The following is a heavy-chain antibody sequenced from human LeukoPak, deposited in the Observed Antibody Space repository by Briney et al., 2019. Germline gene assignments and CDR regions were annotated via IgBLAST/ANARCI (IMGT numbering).Heavy chain of an antibody. D-gene: IGHD3-10*01. CDR3: TRFGESHFDY. J-gene: IGHJ4*02. CDR1: GYTFTSYG. CDR2: ISAYNGNT. V-gene: IGHV1-18*01. Sequence: GASVKDSCKASGYTFTSYGISWVRQAPGQGLEWMGWISAYNGNTNYAQKLQDRVTMTRDTPTSTVYMELNSLTSDNTAVYYCTRFGESHFDYWGQGTLVTVSS.